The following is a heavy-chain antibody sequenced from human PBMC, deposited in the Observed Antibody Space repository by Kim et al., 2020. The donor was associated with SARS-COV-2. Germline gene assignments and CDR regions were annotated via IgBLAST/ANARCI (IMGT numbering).Heavy chain of an antibody. Sequence: SETLSLTCTVSGGSISSYYWSWIRQPAGKGLEWIGRIYTSGSTNYNPSLKSRVTMSVDTSKNQFSLKLSSVTAADTAVYYCARGGILRFLEWNGYAFDIWGQGTMVTVSS. CDR2: IYTSGST. J-gene: IGHJ3*02. V-gene: IGHV4-4*07. CDR1: GGSISSYY. CDR3: ARGGILRFLEWNGYAFDI. D-gene: IGHD3-3*01.